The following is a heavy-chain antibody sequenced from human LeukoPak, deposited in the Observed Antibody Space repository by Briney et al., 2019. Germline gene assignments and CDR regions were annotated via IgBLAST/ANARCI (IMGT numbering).Heavy chain of an antibody. J-gene: IGHJ4*02. V-gene: IGHV1-8*01. CDR1: VYTFTTND. CDR3: AREVSGDFALDS. CDR2: MNPNSGHT. Sequence: GASVTVSCKASVYTFTTNDINWVRQAAGQGLEWMGWMNPNSGHTDYAPKFQGRITMTRNTSINTAYMELSSLTSEDTAVYLCAREVSGDFALDSWGQGTLVTVSS.